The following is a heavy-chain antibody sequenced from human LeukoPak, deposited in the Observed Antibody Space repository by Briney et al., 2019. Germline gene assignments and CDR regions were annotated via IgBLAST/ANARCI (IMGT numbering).Heavy chain of an antibody. V-gene: IGHV4-34*01. J-gene: IGHJ4*02. CDR2: IHYSGRI. Sequence: PSETLSLTCAVYGGPFSGYYWTWIRQPPGKGLEWIGEIHYSGRINYNPSLKSRVTISADTSNNHFSLKMNSVTAADTAVYYCSRGTDAYKCGNSWGQGTLVTVSS. CDR1: GGPFSGYY. CDR3: SRGTDAYKCGNS. D-gene: IGHD5-24*01.